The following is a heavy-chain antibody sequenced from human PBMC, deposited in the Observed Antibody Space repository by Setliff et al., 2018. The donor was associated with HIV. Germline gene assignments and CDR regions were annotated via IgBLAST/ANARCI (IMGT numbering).Heavy chain of an antibody. D-gene: IGHD2-15*01. J-gene: IGHJ3*02. Sequence: SETLSLTCSVSGVSIVTGGFYYNWIRHHPGTGLEWIGTVYYTGKTYYNPSLQSRLTMSADTSKNQLYLQINSVTAADTAVYFCARDLHANWHVVDIWGXXTMVTVSS. CDR3: ARDLHANWHVVDI. CDR1: GVSIVTGGFY. CDR2: VYYTGKT. V-gene: IGHV4-31*03.